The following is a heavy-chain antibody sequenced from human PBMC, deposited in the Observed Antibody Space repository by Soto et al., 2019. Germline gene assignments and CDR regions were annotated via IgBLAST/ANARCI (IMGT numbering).Heavy chain of an antibody. CDR3: ARDRSLLLWFGELSYYFDY. D-gene: IGHD3-10*01. CDR1: GFTFSSYA. J-gene: IGHJ4*02. CDR2: ISYDGGNK. V-gene: IGHV3-30-3*01. Sequence: GGSLRLSCAASGFTFSSYAMHWVRQAPGKGLEWVAVISYDGGNKYYADSVKGRFTISRDNSKNTLYLQMNSLRAEDTAVYYCARDRSLLLWFGELSYYFDYWGQGTLVTVSS.